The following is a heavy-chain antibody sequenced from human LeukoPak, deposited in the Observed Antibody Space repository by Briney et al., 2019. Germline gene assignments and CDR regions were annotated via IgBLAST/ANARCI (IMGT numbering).Heavy chain of an antibody. J-gene: IGHJ3*01. CDR3: ARGFPPGSGSRGSHAFDV. Sequence: SETLSLTCAVSEMSFSAYYWNWIRQSPGRGLEWIGEINYGGSTKYTPSLEGRGTILIDTSKNQFSLKLTSVTAADTAVYYCARGFPPGSGSRGSHAFDVWGQGTMVTVSS. V-gene: IGHV4-34*01. CDR1: EMSFSAYY. CDR2: INYGGST. D-gene: IGHD6-19*01.